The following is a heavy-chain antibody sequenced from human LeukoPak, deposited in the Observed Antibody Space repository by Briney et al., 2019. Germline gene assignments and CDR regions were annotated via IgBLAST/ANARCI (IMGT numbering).Heavy chain of an antibody. J-gene: IGHJ4*02. Sequence: NLSETLSLTCAVSGYSISSGYYWGWIRQPPGKGLEWIGSIYYSGSTYYNPSLKSRVTISVDTSKNQFSLKLSSVTAADTAVYYCARLTGDFWSGYNVDYWGQGTLVTVSS. CDR2: IYYSGST. D-gene: IGHD3-3*01. CDR3: ARLTGDFWSGYNVDY. V-gene: IGHV4-38-2*01. CDR1: GYSISSGYY.